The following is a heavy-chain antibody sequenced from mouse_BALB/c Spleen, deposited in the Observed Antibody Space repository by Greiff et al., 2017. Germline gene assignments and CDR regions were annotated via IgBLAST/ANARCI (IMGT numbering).Heavy chain of an antibody. CDR2: IDPSDSET. CDR1: GYTFTSYW. V-gene: IGHV1-69*02. CDR3: ARSENYYVSSLYAMDY. D-gene: IGHD1-1*01. J-gene: IGHJ4*01. Sequence: VQLQQPGAELVKPGAPVKLSCKASGYTFTSYWMNWVKQRPGRGLEWIGRIDPSDSETHYNQKFKDKATLTVDKSSSTAYIQLSSLTSADSAVYYCARSENYYVSSLYAMDYWGQGTSVTVSS.